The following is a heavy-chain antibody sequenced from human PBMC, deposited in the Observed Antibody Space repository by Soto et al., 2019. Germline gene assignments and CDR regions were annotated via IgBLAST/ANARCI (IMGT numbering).Heavy chain of an antibody. V-gene: IGHV2-5*01. CDR3: ARHEGRIMVDY. CDR2: IYWNDDK. J-gene: IGHJ4*02. Sequence: QITLKESGPTLVKPTQTLTLTCTFSGFSLSTSGVGVGWIRQPPGKALEWLALIYWNDDKRYSPSLKSRLTITKDTSKNQVVLTMTNMDPVDTATYYCARHEGRIMVDYWGQGTLVTASS. CDR1: GFSLSTSGVG.